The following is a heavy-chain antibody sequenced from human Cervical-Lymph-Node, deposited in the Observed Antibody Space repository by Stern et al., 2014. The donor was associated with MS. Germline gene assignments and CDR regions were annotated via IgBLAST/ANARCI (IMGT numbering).Heavy chain of an antibody. V-gene: IGHV4-61*02. CDR1: GASISSGTSY. CDR2: LHASGAT. D-gene: IGHD1-26*01. CDR3: ARGHWELLGNNYFDS. J-gene: IGHJ4*02. Sequence: QVQLVQSGPGLVKPSQTLSLTCTVSGASISSGTSYWSWIRQPAGGGLEWIGRLHASGATYYNPSLKSRVTISGDTSKNQFSLHLNAGTAADTAVYYCARGHWELLGNNYFDSWGQGTLVTVSS.